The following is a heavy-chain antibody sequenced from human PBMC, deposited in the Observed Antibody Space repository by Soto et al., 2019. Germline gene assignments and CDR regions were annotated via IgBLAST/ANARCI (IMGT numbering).Heavy chain of an antibody. Sequence: SETLSLTCTVSGGSVSSGSYYWSWIRQPPGKGLEWIGYIYYSGSTNYNPSLKSRVTISVDTSKNQFSLKLSSVTAADTAVYYCARHPVRYSRDYYYGMDVWGQGTTVTVSS. CDR3: ARHPVRYSRDYYYGMDV. CDR1: GGSVSSGSYY. J-gene: IGHJ6*02. V-gene: IGHV4-61*01. D-gene: IGHD5-18*01. CDR2: IYYSGST.